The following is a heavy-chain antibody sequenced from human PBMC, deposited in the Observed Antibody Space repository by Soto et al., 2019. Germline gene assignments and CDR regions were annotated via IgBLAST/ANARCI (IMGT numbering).Heavy chain of an antibody. CDR2: IYYSGST. CDR3: AGTIAAAATPYYYYGMDV. V-gene: IGHV4-31*03. D-gene: IGHD6-13*01. CDR1: GGSISSGGYY. J-gene: IGHJ6*02. Sequence: SETLSLTCTVSGGSISSGGYYWSWIRQHPGKGLEWIGYIYYSGSTYYNPSLKSRVTISVDTSKNQFSLKLSSVTAADTAVYYCAGTIAAAATPYYYYGMDVWGQGTTVTVSS.